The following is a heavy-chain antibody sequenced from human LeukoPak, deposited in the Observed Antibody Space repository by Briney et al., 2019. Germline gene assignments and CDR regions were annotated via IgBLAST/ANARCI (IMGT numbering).Heavy chain of an antibody. V-gene: IGHV3-15*01. J-gene: IGHJ4*02. CDR3: TALGNYWDHAH. D-gene: IGHD1-7*01. Sequence: GGSLRLSCTASGFTFSKAWMTWVRQAPGKGLECVGRIKSITDGGTTDYAAPVKGGFTISRDDSKNTLYLQMDSLKTEDTAVYYCTALGNYWDHAHWGQGTLVTVSS. CDR2: IKSITDGGTT. CDR1: GFTFSKAW.